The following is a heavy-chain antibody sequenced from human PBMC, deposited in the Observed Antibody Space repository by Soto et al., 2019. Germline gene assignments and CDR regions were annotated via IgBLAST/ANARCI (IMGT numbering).Heavy chain of an antibody. CDR1: GFTFSSYG. J-gene: IGHJ4*02. CDR3: VKQVEVGQNAFDY. Sequence: QVQLVESGGGVVQPGRSLRLSCAASGFTFSSYGIHWVRQAPGKGLEWVVVISYDGSLKYYADSVKGRFTISRDNSKNTLDLQMDSLRVADSALYYCVKQVEVGQNAFDYWGQGTLVTFSS. CDR2: ISYDGSLK. D-gene: IGHD3-22*01. V-gene: IGHV3-30*18.